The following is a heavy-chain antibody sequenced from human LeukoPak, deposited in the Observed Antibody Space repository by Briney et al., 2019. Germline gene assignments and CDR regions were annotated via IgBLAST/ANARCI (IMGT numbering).Heavy chain of an antibody. CDR2: IKQDGSEK. J-gene: IGHJ4*02. Sequence: PGGSLRLSCAASGFTFSTYWLTWVRQAPGKGLEWVANIKQDGSEKYYVDSVKGRFTISRDNVKNSLYLQMNSLGAEDTAVYYCARRGTSSSWAHFDYWGQGTLVTVSS. D-gene: IGHD6-13*01. V-gene: IGHV3-7*05. CDR3: ARRGTSSSWAHFDY. CDR1: GFTFSTYW.